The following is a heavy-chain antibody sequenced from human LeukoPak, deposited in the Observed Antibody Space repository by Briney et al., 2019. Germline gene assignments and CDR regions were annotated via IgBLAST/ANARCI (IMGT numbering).Heavy chain of an antibody. CDR2: IYTSGST. D-gene: IGHD3-10*01. J-gene: IGHJ2*01. CDR3: ARDRGGARRYFDL. Sequence: IVLIYTSGSTNYTPSLKSRVTMSVDTSKNQFSLKLSSVTAADTAVYYCARDRGGARRYFDLWGRGTLVTVSS. V-gene: IGHV4-4*07.